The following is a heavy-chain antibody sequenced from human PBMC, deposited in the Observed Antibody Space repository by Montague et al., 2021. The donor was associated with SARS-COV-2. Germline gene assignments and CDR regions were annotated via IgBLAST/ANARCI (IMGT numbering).Heavy chain of an antibody. V-gene: IGHV4-34*01. J-gene: IGHJ4*02. D-gene: IGHD4-23*01. CDR2: INHSGTT. CDR3: ARWYPQTLTLIGLRGKSASDY. CDR1: GGSFSGCY. Sequence: SETLSLTCAVYGGSFSGCYWTWIRQSPGKGLEWIAEINHSGTTNYNFNPSLRSRVTISVDTSKSQFSLKISSVTAADTGVYYCARWYPQTLTLIGLRGKSASDYWGQGTLVTVSS.